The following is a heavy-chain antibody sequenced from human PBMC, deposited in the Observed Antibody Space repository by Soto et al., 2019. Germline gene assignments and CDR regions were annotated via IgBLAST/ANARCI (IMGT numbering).Heavy chain of an antibody. D-gene: IGHD3-10*01. CDR1: GYSFSAYG. V-gene: IGHV1-3*01. Sequence: ASVKVSCKASGYSFSAYGVHWVRQAPGQRLEWMGWINGDNGRWFIGGNENRKYSQRFQDRVTIIRDKLGVYMELSGLRSEDTAVYYCARGKGVRGVIILYYYYYSMDVWGQGTTVTVSS. CDR2: INGDNGRWFIGGNENR. J-gene: IGHJ6*02. CDR3: ARGKGVRGVIILYYYYYSMDV.